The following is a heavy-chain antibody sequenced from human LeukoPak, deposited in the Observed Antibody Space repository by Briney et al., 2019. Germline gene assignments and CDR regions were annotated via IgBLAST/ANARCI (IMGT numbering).Heavy chain of an antibody. Sequence: ASVKVSCKASGGTFSSYAISWVRQAPGQGLEWMGGIIPIFGTANYAQKFQGRVTITRDTSASTAYMELSSLRSEDTAVYYCARQRGYADFDYWGQGTLVTVSS. D-gene: IGHD5-12*01. CDR2: IIPIFGTA. J-gene: IGHJ4*02. CDR1: GGTFSSYA. V-gene: IGHV1-69*05. CDR3: ARQRGYADFDY.